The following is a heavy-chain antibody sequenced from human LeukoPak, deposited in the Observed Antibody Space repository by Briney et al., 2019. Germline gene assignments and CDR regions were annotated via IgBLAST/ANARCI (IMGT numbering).Heavy chain of an antibody. CDR3: AKNGESGFSFDP. D-gene: IGHD3-3*01. Sequence: SETLSLICTVSGGSISSSSYYWGWIRQPPGRGLEWIGIIYYSGTTYYNPSLKSRVTISADTSKNQFSLKLNSVTAADTAVYYCAKNGESGFSFDPWGQGTLVTVSS. J-gene: IGHJ5*02. CDR1: GGSISSSSYY. CDR2: IYYSGTT. V-gene: IGHV4-39*07.